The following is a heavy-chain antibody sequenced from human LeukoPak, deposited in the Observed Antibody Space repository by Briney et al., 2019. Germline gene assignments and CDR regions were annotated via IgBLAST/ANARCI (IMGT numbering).Heavy chain of an antibody. Sequence: GRSLRLSCAASGFTFDDYAMHWVRQAPGKGLEWVSGISWNSGSIGYADSVKGRFTISRDNAKNSLYLQMNSLRAEDTALYYYAKDKRFSSGLDYWGQGTLVTVSS. CDR1: GFTFDDYA. CDR3: AKDKRFSSGLDY. CDR2: ISWNSGSI. D-gene: IGHD6-19*01. J-gene: IGHJ4*02. V-gene: IGHV3-9*01.